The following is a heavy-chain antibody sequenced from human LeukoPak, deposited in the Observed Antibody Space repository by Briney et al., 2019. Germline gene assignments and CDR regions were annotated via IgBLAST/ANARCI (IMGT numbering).Heavy chain of an antibody. V-gene: IGHV4-59*08. Sequence: SETLSLTCTVSGGSISSYYWSWIRQPPGKGLEWIGYIYYSGSTNYNPSLKSRVTISVDTSKNQFSLKLSSVTAADTAVYYCARLPHYDFWSGYYESEFDYWGQGTLVTVS. CDR3: ARLPHYDFWSGYYESEFDY. D-gene: IGHD3-3*01. CDR1: GGSISSYY. J-gene: IGHJ4*02. CDR2: IYYSGST.